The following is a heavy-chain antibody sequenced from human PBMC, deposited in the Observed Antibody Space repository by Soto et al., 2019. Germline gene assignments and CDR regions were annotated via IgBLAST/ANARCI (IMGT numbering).Heavy chain of an antibody. CDR3: ARLTKRCNGDCQNRLDP. J-gene: IGHJ5*02. V-gene: IGHV5-10-1*01. CDR2: IDPSDSYT. Sequence: GESLKISCKGSGYSFTTYWISWVRQMPGKGLEWMGRIDPSDSYTNYSPSFQGHVTISADKSISTAYLQWSSLKASDTAMHYCARLTKRCNGDCQNRLDPWGQGPLVTVSS. CDR1: GYSFTTYW. D-gene: IGHD2-21*02.